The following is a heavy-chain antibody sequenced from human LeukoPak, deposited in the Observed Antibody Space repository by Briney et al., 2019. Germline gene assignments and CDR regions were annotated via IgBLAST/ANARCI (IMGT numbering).Heavy chain of an antibody. Sequence: GGSLRLSCAASGFTFSSYAMHWVRQAPGKGLEGGAVISYDGSNKYYADSVRGRFTISRDNAKNSLYLQMHSLRAEDTAVYYCVRDNPRCCGVIPAKIDDYWGQGTLVTVSS. CDR3: VRDNPRCCGVIPAKIDDY. V-gene: IGHV3-30-3*01. J-gene: IGHJ4*02. CDR1: GFTFSSYA. CDR2: ISYDGSNK. D-gene: IGHD2-15*01.